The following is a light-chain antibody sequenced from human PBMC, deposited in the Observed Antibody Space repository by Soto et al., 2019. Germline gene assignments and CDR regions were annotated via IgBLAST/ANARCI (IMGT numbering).Light chain of an antibody. CDR1: RSISRY. J-gene: IGKJ1*01. V-gene: IGKV1-39*01. Sequence: DIQMTQSPSSLSASVGDRVNMTCRASRSISRYLSWYQQKPGKAPNLLIYAASSLQSGVPSRFSGAGSGTDFTLTIANLHPEDFAIYYCKQSYSTQWTLGHGTKVDIK. CDR3: KQSYSTQWT. CDR2: AAS.